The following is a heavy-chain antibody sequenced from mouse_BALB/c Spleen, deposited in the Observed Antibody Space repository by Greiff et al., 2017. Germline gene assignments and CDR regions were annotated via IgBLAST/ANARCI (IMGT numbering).Heavy chain of an antibody. V-gene: IGHV2-9*02. CDR2: IWAGGST. D-gene: IGHD2-14*01. Sequence: VQRVESGPGLVAPSQSLSITCTVSGFSLTSYGVHWVRQPPGKGLEWLGVIWAGGSTNYNSALMSRLCISKDNSTSQVFLQMNSLQTDDTAMYYCDRDTYYRYDGYYYAMDYWGQGTSVTVSS. CDR3: DRDTYYRYDGYYYAMDY. CDR1: GFSLTSYG. J-gene: IGHJ4*01.